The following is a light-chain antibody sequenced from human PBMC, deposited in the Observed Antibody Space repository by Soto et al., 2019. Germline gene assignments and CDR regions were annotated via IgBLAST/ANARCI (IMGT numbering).Light chain of an antibody. J-gene: IGKJ4*01. CDR3: QKYNSVPLT. CDR2: VAS. CDR1: QGISNY. Sequence: DIQMTQSPSSLSASVGDRVTITCRPSQGISNYLAWYQQKPGKVPKLLIYVASTLQSGVPSRFSGSGSGTDFTLTISSLQPEDVATYYCQKYNSVPLTFGGGTKVDIK. V-gene: IGKV1-27*01.